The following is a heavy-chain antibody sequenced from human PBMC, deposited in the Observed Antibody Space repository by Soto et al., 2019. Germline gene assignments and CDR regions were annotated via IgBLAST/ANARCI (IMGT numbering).Heavy chain of an antibody. V-gene: IGHV5-51*03. D-gene: IGHD1-7*01. CDR3: ARLGNYVHYYYYYMYV. CDR2: IYPGDSDT. Sequence: EVQLVQSGAEVKKPGESLKISCKGSGYSFTSYWIGWVRQMPGKGLEWMGIIYPGDSDTRYSPSFQGQVTISADKSISTAYLQWSSLKASVTAMYYCARLGNYVHYYYYYMYVWGKGTTVTVSS. CDR1: GYSFTSYW. J-gene: IGHJ6*03.